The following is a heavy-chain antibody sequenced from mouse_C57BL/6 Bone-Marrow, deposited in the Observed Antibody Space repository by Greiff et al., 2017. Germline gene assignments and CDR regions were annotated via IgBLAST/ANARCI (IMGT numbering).Heavy chain of an antibody. CDR1: GYSFTDYN. D-gene: IGHD1-1*01. CDR2: INPNYGTT. CDR3: ARSGYGSSYWFAY. V-gene: IGHV1-39*01. J-gene: IGHJ3*01. Sequence: EVQLQQSGPELVKPGASVKISCKASGYSFTDYNMNWVKQSNGKSLEWIGVINPNYGTTSYNQKFKGKATLTVDQSSSTAYMQLNSLTSEDSAVYYFARSGYGSSYWFAYWVQGTLVTVSA.